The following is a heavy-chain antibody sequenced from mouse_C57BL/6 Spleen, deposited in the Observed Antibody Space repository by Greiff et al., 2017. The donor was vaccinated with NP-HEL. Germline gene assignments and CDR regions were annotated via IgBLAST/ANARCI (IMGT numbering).Heavy chain of an antibody. CDR1: GFTFSDFY. CDR3: ARDEGSGTGAMDY. CDR2: SRNKANDYTT. Sequence: EVNVVESGGGLVQSGRSLRLSCATSGFTFSDFYMEWVRQAPGKGLEWIAASRNKANDYTTEYSASVKGRFIVSRDTSQSILYLQMNALRAEDTAIYYCARDEGSGTGAMDYWGQGTSVTVSS. D-gene: IGHD4-1*01. J-gene: IGHJ4*01. V-gene: IGHV7-1*01.